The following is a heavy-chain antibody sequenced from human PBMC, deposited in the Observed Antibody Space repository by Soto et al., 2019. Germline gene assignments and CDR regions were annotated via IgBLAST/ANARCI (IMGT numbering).Heavy chain of an antibody. J-gene: IGHJ4*02. V-gene: IGHV1-69*13. D-gene: IGHD5-12*01. CDR1: GVTFNRQD. Sequence: ASVKVSCKAYGVTFNRQDMRWVRQSPGPGLEWTGGIIPMFGTPHYAEKFQDRVTITADESTGTAYLELGSLTSEDTAVSYCKTSEGRDGYSFDYWGPGTLVTVAS. CDR2: IIPMFGTP. CDR3: KTSEGRDGYSFDY.